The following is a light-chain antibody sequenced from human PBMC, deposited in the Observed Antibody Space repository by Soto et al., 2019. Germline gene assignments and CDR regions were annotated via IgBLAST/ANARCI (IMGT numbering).Light chain of an antibody. J-gene: IGLJ2*01. CDR3: QAWDSSTAWV. CDR1: KLGDKY. Sequence: SYELTQPPSVSVSPGQTASITCSGDKLGDKYACWYQQKPGQSPVLVIYQDSKRPSGIPERFSGSNSGNTATLTNGGTQAMDEADYYCQAWDSSTAWVFGGGTKLTVL. CDR2: QDS. V-gene: IGLV3-1*01.